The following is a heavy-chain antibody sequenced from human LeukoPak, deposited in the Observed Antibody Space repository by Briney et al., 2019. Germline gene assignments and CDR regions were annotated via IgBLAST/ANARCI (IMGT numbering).Heavy chain of an antibody. CDR1: GFTFSTYW. J-gene: IGHJ4*02. Sequence: GRSLRLSCAASGFTFSTYWMTWVRQAPGKGLEWVANIKEDGNEQHYVDSVKGRFTISRDNDKNSLYLQMHSLRVEDTAVYYCARGVRSGNWGQGTLVTVSS. V-gene: IGHV3-7*03. D-gene: IGHD6-6*01. CDR3: ARGVRSGN. CDR2: IKEDGNEQ.